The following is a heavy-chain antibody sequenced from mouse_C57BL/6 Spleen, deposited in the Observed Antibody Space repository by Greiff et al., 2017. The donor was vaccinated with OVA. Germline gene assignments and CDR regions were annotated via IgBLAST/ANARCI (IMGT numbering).Heavy chain of an antibody. D-gene: IGHD2-5*01. CDR3: AAYSNHYAMDY. CDR2: INPYNGGT. J-gene: IGHJ4*01. CDR1: GYTFTDYY. Sequence: VQLKQSGPVLVKPGASVKMSCKASGYTFTDYYMNWVKQSHGKSLEWIGVINPYNGGTSYNQKFKGKATLNVDKSSSTAYMELNSLTSEDSAVYYCAAYSNHYAMDYWGQGTSVTVSS. V-gene: IGHV1-19*01.